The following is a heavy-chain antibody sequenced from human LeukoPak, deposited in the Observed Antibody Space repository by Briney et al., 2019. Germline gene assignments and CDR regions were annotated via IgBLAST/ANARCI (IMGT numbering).Heavy chain of an antibody. D-gene: IGHD1-26*01. V-gene: IGHV1-69*04. CDR3: ARATTPSYGMDV. Sequence: GSSVKVSCKASGGTFSSYAISWVRQAPGQGLEWMGRIIPIFDIANYAQKFQGRVTITADKSTSTAYMELSSLRSEDTAVYYCARATTPSYGMDVWGQGTTVTVSS. J-gene: IGHJ6*02. CDR1: GGTFSSYA. CDR2: IIPIFDIA.